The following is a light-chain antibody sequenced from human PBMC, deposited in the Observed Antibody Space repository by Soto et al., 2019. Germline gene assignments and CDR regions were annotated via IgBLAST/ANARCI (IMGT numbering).Light chain of an antibody. CDR2: GAS. J-gene: IGKJ2*01. CDR3: QQYNNWPPVT. CDR1: QSVSSN. V-gene: IGKV3-15*01. Sequence: EIVMTQSPATLSVSPGERATLSCRASQSVSSNLAWYQQKPGQTPRLLIYGASTRATGIPVRFSGSGSGTEVTLTISSLQSEDVAVYYCQQYNNWPPVTFGQGTKLEIK.